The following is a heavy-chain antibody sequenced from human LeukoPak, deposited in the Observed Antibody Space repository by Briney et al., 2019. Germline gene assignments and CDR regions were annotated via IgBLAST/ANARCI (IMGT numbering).Heavy chain of an antibody. CDR1: GGSISSGFYS. CDR3: ARDADPLAFDY. Sequence: PSQTLSLTCAVSGGSISSGFYSWNWIRQPPRQGLEWIGYVRHTGTTYYNPSLKSRLTISVDTSKNQFSLKLSSVTAADTAIYYCARDADPLAFDYWGQGTLVTVSS. V-gene: IGHV4-30-2*01. J-gene: IGHJ4*02. CDR2: VRHTGTT.